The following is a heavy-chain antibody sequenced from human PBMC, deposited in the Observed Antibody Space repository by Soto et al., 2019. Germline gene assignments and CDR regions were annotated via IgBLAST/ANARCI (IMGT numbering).Heavy chain of an antibody. CDR1: GFKFSNYA. D-gene: IGHD3-16*01. CDR2: ISATGGGT. V-gene: IGHV3-23*01. J-gene: IGHJ4*02. Sequence: GGSLRLSCAASGFKFSNYAMSWVRQAPGKGLEWVSLISATGGGTYYADSVKGRFTISRDNSHNTLYLQVHSLTAEDAAVYYCAKDRREGGNSAFYFDFWGQGAQVTVSS. CDR3: AKDRREGGNSAFYFDF.